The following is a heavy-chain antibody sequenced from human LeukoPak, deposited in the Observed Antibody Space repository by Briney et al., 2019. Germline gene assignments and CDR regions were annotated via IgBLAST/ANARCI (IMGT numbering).Heavy chain of an antibody. V-gene: IGHV4-39*01. D-gene: IGHD3-22*01. CDR2: IYYSGST. Sequence: PSETLSLTCTVSGGSISSSSYYWGWIRQPPGKGLEWIGSIYYSGSTYYNPSLKSRVTISVDTSKNQFSLKLSSVTAADTAVYYCASFGSGYLSGGHPDDYWGQGTLVTVSS. J-gene: IGHJ4*02. CDR1: GGSISSSSYY. CDR3: ASFGSGYLSGGHPDDY.